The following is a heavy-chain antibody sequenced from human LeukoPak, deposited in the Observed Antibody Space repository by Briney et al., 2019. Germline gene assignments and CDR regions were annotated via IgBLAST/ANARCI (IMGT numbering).Heavy chain of an antibody. Sequence: GGSLRLSCAASGFTFSSSWMHWVRPAPGKGLVWVSRINHDGSTTNYVDSVKGRFTISRDNAKNTLYVQMNSLRGEDRAVFYCVRDRFYAMDVWGEGATVTVCS. J-gene: IGHJ6*04. CDR2: INHDGSTT. V-gene: IGHV3-74*01. CDR3: VRDRFYAMDV. CDR1: GFTFSSSW.